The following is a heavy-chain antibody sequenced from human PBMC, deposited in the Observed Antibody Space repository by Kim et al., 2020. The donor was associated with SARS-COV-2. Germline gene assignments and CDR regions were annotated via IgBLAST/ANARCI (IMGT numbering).Heavy chain of an antibody. CDR3: ATDYYDSSGYYYFDY. V-gene: IGHV4-4*07. Sequence: SETLSLTCTVSGGSISSYYWSWIRQPAGKGLEWIGRIYTSGSTNYNPSLKSRVTMSVDTSKNQFSLKLSSVTAADTAVYYCATDYYDSSGYYYFDYWGQGTLVTVSS. D-gene: IGHD3-22*01. J-gene: IGHJ4*02. CDR2: IYTSGST. CDR1: GGSISSYY.